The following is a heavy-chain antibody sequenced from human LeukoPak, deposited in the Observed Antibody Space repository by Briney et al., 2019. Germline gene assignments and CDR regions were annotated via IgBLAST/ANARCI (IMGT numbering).Heavy chain of an antibody. CDR1: GGSFSGYY. CDR2: INHSGST. D-gene: IGHD3-9*01. Sequence: SETLSLTCAVYGGSFSGYYWSWIRQPPGKGLEWIGGINHSGSTNYNPSLKSRVTISVDTSKNQFSLKLSSVTAADTAVYYCARGTDILTGYEIDYWGQGTLVTVSS. J-gene: IGHJ4*02. CDR3: ARGTDILTGYEIDY. V-gene: IGHV4-34*01.